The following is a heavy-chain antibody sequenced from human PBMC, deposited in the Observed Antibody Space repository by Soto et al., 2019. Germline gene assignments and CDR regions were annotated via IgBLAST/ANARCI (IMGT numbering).Heavy chain of an antibody. V-gene: IGHV4-59*08. Sequence: SETLSLTCTVSGGSISSYYWSWIRQPPGKGLEWIGYIYYSGSTNYNPSLKSRVTISVDTSKNQFSLKLSSVTAADTAVYYCARHVNCSSTSCYMGRWFDPWGQGTLVTVSS. J-gene: IGHJ5*02. CDR3: ARHVNCSSTSCYMGRWFDP. CDR2: IYYSGST. CDR1: GGSISSYY. D-gene: IGHD2-2*02.